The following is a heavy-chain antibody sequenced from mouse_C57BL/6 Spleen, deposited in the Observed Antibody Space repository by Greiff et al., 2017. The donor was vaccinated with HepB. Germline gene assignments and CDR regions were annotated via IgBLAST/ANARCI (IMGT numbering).Heavy chain of an antibody. Sequence: QVHVKQPGAELVRPGSSVKLSCKASGYTFTSYWMHWVKQRPIQGLEWIGNIDPSDSETHYNQKFKDKATLTVDKSSSTAYMQLSSLTSEDSAVYYCARGYYSNYGAMDYWGQGTSVTVSS. CDR1: GYTFTSYW. CDR3: ARGYYSNYGAMDY. CDR2: IDPSDSET. J-gene: IGHJ4*01. V-gene: IGHV1-52*01. D-gene: IGHD2-5*01.